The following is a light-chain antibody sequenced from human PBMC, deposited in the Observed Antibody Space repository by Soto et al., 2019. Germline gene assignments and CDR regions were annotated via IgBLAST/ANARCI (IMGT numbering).Light chain of an antibody. CDR3: SSYAGSNTWV. J-gene: IGLJ3*02. CDR2: DVN. Sequence: QSVLTQPPSASGSPGQSLTISCTGTSSDVGGYNFVSWYQQHPGKAPKLMISDVNRRPSGVPDRFSGSKSGNTASLTVSGLQAEDEADYYCSSYAGSNTWVFGGGTKLTVL. CDR1: SSDVGGYNF. V-gene: IGLV2-8*01.